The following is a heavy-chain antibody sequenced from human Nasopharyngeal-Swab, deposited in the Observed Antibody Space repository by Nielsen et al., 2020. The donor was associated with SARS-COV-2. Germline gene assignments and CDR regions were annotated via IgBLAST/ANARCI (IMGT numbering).Heavy chain of an antibody. V-gene: IGHV3-21*01. D-gene: IGHD3-10*01. CDR1: GFTFSSYS. CDR2: ISNSSSYI. Sequence: GGSLRLSCEASGFTFSSYSMNWVRQAPGKGLEWVSSISNSSSYIYYADSVKGRFTISRDNAKNSLYLQMNSLRAEDTAVYYCARARRGVDYYMDVWGKGTTVTVSS. CDR3: ARARRGVDYYMDV. J-gene: IGHJ6*03.